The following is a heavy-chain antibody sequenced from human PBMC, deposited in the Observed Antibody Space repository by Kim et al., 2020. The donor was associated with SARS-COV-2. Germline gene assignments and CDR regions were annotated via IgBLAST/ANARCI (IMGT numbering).Heavy chain of an antibody. CDR1: GYTFTSYA. CDR2: INAGNGNT. Sequence: ASVKVSCKASGYTFTSYAMHWVRQAPGQRLEWMGWINAGNGNTKYSQKFQGRVTITRDTSASTAYMELSSLRSEDTAVYYCARESGLEPPFFDYWGQGTLVTVSS. J-gene: IGHJ4*02. V-gene: IGHV1-3*01. CDR3: ARESGLEPPFFDY. D-gene: IGHD1-1*01.